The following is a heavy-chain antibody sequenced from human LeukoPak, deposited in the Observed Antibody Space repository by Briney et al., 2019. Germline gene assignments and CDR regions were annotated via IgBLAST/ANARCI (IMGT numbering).Heavy chain of an antibody. D-gene: IGHD3-10*01. J-gene: IGHJ6*02. V-gene: IGHV3-30*01. CDR3: ARDRGVATRYGMDV. Sequence: VISYDGSNKYYADSVKGRFTISRDNSKNTLYLQMNSLRAEDTAVYYCARDRGVATRYGMDVWGQGTTVTVSS. CDR2: ISYDGSNK.